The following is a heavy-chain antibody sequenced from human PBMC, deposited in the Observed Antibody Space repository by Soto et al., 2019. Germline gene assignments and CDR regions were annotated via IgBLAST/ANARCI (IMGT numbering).Heavy chain of an antibody. CDR1: GFTFSSYD. CDR2: ISKDGSNK. CDR3: ANGADSGSDSYCDS. Sequence: QVQLVQSGGGVVQPGRSLRLSCAASGFTFSSYDIHWVRQAPGKGLEWVSVISKDGSNKYYTYSVKSLFTIARGNSKNVLYLQMNSLRTEDTAVYYCANGADSGSDSYCDSWGQGTLFPFSS. D-gene: IGHD1-26*01. V-gene: IGHV3-30*18. J-gene: IGHJ4*02.